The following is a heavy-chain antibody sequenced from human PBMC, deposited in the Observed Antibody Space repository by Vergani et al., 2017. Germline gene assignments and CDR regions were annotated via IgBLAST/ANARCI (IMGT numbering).Heavy chain of an antibody. V-gene: IGHV3-64*01. Sequence: EVQLVESGGGLVQPGGSLRLSCAASGFTFSSYAMHWVRQAPGKGLEYVSAISSNGGSTYYANSVKGRFTISRDNSKNTLYLQMKSLRPEDTAVYYCAEEGGGYCSGGTCYPEYWGQGTLVIVSS. CDR3: AEEGGGYCSGGTCYPEY. CDR2: ISSNGGST. D-gene: IGHD2-15*01. CDR1: GFTFSSYA. J-gene: IGHJ4*02.